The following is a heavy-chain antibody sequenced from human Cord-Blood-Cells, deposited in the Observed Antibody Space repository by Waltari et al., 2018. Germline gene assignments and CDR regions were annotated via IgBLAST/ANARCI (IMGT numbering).Heavy chain of an antibody. CDR2: TYYRSKWYN. V-gene: IGHV6-1*01. Sequence: QVQLQQSGPGLVKPSQTRSLTCAISGDSVSSNSAASNWIRQSPSRGLEWLGRTYYRSKWYNDYAVSVKSRRTINPDTAQNQFALQLNSVTPEDTAVYYCAREDDYSNYGWVDSWGQGTLVTVSS. CDR3: AREDDYSNYGWVDS. CDR1: GDSVSSNSAA. D-gene: IGHD4-4*01. J-gene: IGHJ5*01.